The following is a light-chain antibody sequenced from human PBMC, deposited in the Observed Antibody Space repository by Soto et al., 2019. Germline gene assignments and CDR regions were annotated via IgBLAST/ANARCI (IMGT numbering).Light chain of an antibody. V-gene: IGLV2-14*01. J-gene: IGLJ1*01. Sequence: QSALTQPASLSGSPGQSITISCTGTNSDVGGYNYVSWYQHHPGKAPKLMIYEVNNRPPGISIRFSGSKSGNTASLTISGLRAEDEADYYCFSYTSTSTPYVFGTGTKVTVL. CDR1: NSDVGGYNY. CDR3: FSYTSTSTPYV. CDR2: EVN.